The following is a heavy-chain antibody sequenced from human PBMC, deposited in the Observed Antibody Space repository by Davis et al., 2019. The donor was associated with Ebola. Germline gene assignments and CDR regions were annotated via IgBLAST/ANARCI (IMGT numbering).Heavy chain of an antibody. CDR2: VGLSTDT. Sequence: GESLKISCAASGFSFSSYWMHWVRQAPGKGLEWVSTVGLSTDTYYADSVKGRFTISRDNSKNTLHLQMNSLRVEDTAIYYCAKDTSNVWFDVWGQGTLVTVSS. D-gene: IGHD6-19*01. CDR1: GFSFSSYW. V-gene: IGHV3-23*01. J-gene: IGHJ3*01. CDR3: AKDTSNVWFDV.